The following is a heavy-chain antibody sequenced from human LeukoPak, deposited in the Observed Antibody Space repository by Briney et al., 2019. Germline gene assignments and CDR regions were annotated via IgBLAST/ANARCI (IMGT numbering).Heavy chain of an antibody. J-gene: IGHJ4*02. Sequence: GGSLRLSCAASGFTFSSYAMSWVRQAPGKGLEWVSSISSSSYIYYADSVKGRFTISRDNAKNSLYLQMNSLRAEDTAVYYCARGEPQSYYYDSSAYDYWGQGTLVTVSS. CDR3: ARGEPQSYYYDSSAYDY. CDR2: ISSSSYI. CDR1: GFTFSSYA. D-gene: IGHD3-22*01. V-gene: IGHV3-21*01.